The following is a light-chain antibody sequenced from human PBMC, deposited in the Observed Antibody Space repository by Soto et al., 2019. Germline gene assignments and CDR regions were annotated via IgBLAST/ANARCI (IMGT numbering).Light chain of an antibody. J-gene: IGLJ3*02. CDR1: SSHIGGHNH. CDR3: SSYTNTSIWV. Sequence: QSALTQPASVSGSPGQSITISCTETSSHIGGHNHVSWYQQHPGKTPKLMIYDVTKRPSGVSNRFSGSKSGNTASLTISGLQAEDEADYYCSSYTNTSIWVFGGGTKVTVL. V-gene: IGLV2-14*03. CDR2: DVT.